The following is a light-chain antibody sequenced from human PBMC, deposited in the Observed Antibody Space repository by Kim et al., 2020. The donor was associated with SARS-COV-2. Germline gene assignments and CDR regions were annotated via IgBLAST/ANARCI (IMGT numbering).Light chain of an antibody. V-gene: IGKV4-1*01. CDR3: QQYYSSPRT. Sequence: ATINCKASQSVLYSSNNKNYFAWYPQNRAEPATRLIYCASTRESVVADRFWGSGSGTDFTLTIGSLEAEDEKVYYSQQYYSSPRTFGQGTKVEIK. J-gene: IGKJ1*01. CDR1: QSVLYSSNNKNY. CDR2: CAS.